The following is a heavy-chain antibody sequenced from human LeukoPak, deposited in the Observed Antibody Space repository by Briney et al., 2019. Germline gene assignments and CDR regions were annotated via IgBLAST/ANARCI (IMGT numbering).Heavy chain of an antibody. Sequence: GGSLRLSCAASGFTVDSNYLSWVRQAPGKGLEWVSSISSSSYIYYADSVKGRFTISRDNAKNSLYLQMNSLRAEDTAVYYCARDDSYSNYLVYWGQGTLVTVSS. V-gene: IGHV3-69-1*01. J-gene: IGHJ4*02. CDR1: GFTVDSNY. CDR2: ISSSSYI. CDR3: ARDDSYSNYLVY. D-gene: IGHD4-11*01.